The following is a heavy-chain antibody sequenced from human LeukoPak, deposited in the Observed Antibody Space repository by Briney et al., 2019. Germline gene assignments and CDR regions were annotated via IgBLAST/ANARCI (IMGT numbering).Heavy chain of an antibody. CDR1: GFTFNIYS. D-gene: IGHD3-16*02. J-gene: IGHJ4*02. V-gene: IGHV3-30*01. CDR3: AREGSYRFNYFDY. Sequence: GGSLRLSCAASGFTFNIYSFHWVRQAPGKGLEWATVISYDGSNQYFADSVKGRFTVSRDNSKNTVYLQMNNLRGEDTAVYYCAREGSYRFNYFDYWGQGTLVTVSS. CDR2: ISYDGSNQ.